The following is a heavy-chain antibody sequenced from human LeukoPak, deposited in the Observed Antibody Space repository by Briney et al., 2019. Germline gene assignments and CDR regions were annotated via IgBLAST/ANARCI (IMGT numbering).Heavy chain of an antibody. CDR1: GFTFSSYS. CDR3: ARGFRSATRPPALDY. CDR2: ISSSSSYI. D-gene: IGHD2-15*01. V-gene: IGHV3-21*01. J-gene: IGHJ4*02. Sequence: GGSLRLSCAASGFTFSSYSMNWVRQAPGKGLEWVSSISSSSSYIYYADSVKGRFTISRDNAKNSLYLQMNSLRAEDTAVYYCARGFRSATRPPALDYWGQGTLVTVSS.